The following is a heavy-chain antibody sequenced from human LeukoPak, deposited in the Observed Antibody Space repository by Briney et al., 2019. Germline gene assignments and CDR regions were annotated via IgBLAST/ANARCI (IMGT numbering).Heavy chain of an antibody. Sequence: GASVKVSCKASGDTFTSYYMHWVRQAPGQGLEWMGIINPSGGSTSYAQKFQGRVTMTRDTSTSTVYMELSSLRSEDTAVYYCARVRADSSGHYYFDYWGQGTLVTVSS. D-gene: IGHD3-22*01. CDR3: ARVRADSSGHYYFDY. CDR1: GDTFTSYY. J-gene: IGHJ4*02. CDR2: INPSGGST. V-gene: IGHV1-46*01.